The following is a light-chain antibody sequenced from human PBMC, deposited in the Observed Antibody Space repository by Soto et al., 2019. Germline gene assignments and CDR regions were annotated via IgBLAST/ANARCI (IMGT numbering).Light chain of an antibody. Sequence: QSALTQPPSVSGSPGQSVTISCTGTSTDFVSYNRVSWYQQPPGTAPKLIIYEASNRPSGVPDRFSGSKSGNTASLTISWLQASDEADYYCSLYTSENTYVFGTGTKV. J-gene: IGLJ1*01. CDR3: SLYTSENTYV. V-gene: IGLV2-18*01. CDR1: STDFVSYNR. CDR2: EAS.